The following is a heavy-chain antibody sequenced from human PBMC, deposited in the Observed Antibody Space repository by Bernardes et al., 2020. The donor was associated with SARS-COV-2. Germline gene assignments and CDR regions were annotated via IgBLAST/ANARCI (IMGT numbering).Heavy chain of an antibody. CDR1: GGTFSRYV. J-gene: IGHJ4*02. CDR2: IITIFGTV. CDR3: ARGIVGPISFDS. V-gene: IGHV1-69*13. D-gene: IGHD1-26*01. Sequence: SVKVSCKASGGTFSRYVLSWVRQAPGQGLQWMGRIITIFGTVDYAQKFQGRVTISADESASTAYMELSSLRSEDTAVYYCARGIVGPISFDSWGQGTLVTVSS.